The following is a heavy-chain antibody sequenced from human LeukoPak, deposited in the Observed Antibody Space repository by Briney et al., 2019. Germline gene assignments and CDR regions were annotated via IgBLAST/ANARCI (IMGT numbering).Heavy chain of an antibody. Sequence: PGGSLRLSCAASGFTFSSYDMHWVRKATGKGLEWVSAIGTAGDTYYPGSVKGRFTISRENAKNSLYLQMNSLRAGDTAVYYCARGNILSGGSCYYDYWGQGTLVTVSS. J-gene: IGHJ4*02. V-gene: IGHV3-13*01. D-gene: IGHD2-15*01. CDR2: IGTAGDT. CDR3: ARGNILSGGSCYYDY. CDR1: GFTFSSYD.